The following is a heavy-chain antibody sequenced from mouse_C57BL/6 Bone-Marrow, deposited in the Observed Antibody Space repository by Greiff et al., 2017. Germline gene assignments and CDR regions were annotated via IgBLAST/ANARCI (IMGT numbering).Heavy chain of an antibody. J-gene: IGHJ3*01. CDR2: IWSGGST. V-gene: IGHV2-2*01. Sequence: VKLVESGPGLVQPSQSLSITCTVSGFSLTSYGVHWVRQSPGKGLEWLGVIWSGGSTDYNAAFISRLSISKDNSKSQVFFKMNSLQADDTAIYYCARGGTLAYWGQGTLVTVSA. D-gene: IGHD2-14*01. CDR3: ARGGTLAY. CDR1: GFSLTSYG.